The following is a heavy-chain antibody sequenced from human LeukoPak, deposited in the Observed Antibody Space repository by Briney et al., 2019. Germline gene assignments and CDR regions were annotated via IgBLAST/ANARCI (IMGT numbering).Heavy chain of an antibody. CDR2: ISYDGSNK. CDR1: GFTFSSYV. V-gene: IGHV3-30*04. D-gene: IGHD3-22*01. CDR3: ARDYRDFYDSSGYFDY. Sequence: GGSLRLSCAASGFTFSSYVMHWVRQAPGKGLEWVAVISYDGSNKYYADSVKGRFTISRDNSKNTLYLQMNSLRAEDTAVYYCARDYRDFYDSSGYFDYWGQGTLVTVSS. J-gene: IGHJ4*02.